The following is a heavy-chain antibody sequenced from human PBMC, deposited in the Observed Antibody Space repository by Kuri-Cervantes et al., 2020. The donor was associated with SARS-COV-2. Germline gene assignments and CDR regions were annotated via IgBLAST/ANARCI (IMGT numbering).Heavy chain of an antibody. D-gene: IGHD4-23*01. J-gene: IGHJ3*02. CDR3: AREADGGNLLDAFDI. Sequence: ASVKVSCKASGYTFTSYYMHWVRQAPGQGLEWMGIINPSGGSTSYAQKFQGRVTITADESTSTAYMELSSLRSEDTAVYYCAREADGGNLLDAFDIWGQGTMVTVSS. V-gene: IGHV1-46*01. CDR2: INPSGGST. CDR1: GYTFTSYY.